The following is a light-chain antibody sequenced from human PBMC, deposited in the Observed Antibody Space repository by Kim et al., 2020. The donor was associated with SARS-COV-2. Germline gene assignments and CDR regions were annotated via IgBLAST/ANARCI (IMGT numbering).Light chain of an antibody. CDR3: QQYGGSLYT. CDR1: QQGNSRC. J-gene: IGKJ2*01. Sequence: PGGGATATSRPGQQGNSRCWAWYRQVPGKTPRLLVYGASSSANGVPCRFSGGGSGTVCTLTISRLRPDDFAMYCCQQYGGSLYTRGQGTKLE. CDR2: GAS. V-gene: IGKV3-20*01.